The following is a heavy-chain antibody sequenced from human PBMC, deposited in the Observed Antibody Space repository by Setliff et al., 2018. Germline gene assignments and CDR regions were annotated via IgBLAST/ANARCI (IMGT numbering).Heavy chain of an antibody. J-gene: IGHJ3*02. CDR1: GFTFSSYW. CDR2: VNSDGSST. V-gene: IGHV3-74*01. D-gene: IGHD6-13*01. Sequence: PGGSLRLSCAASGFTFSSYWMHWVRQAPGKGLVWVSRVNSDGSSTTYADSVKGRFTMSRDNANNALYLQINSLTAEDTAVYYCAREMEAAGQRAFDSWGQGPMVTVSS. CDR3: AREMEAAGQRAFDS.